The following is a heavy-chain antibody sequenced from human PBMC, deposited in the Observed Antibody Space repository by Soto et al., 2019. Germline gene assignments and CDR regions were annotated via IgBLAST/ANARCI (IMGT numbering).Heavy chain of an antibody. CDR3: ARALEEYYYDSAGYYSGY. CDR2: IIPVFGTA. J-gene: IGHJ4*02. V-gene: IGHV1-69*12. D-gene: IGHD3-22*01. CDR1: GGTFSTCA. Sequence: QVQLVQSGAEVKKPGSSVKVSCKASGGTFSTCAITWVRQAPGQGLEWMGGIIPVFGTANYAQKFQGRVTITADESTNTAFMEMSSLRSEDTAVYYCARALEEYYYDSAGYYSGYWGQGTLVTVST.